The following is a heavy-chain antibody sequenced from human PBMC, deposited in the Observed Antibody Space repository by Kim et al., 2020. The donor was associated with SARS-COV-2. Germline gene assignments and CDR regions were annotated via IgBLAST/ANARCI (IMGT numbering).Heavy chain of an antibody. CDR2: ISYDGSNK. CDR3: AKDLRWEPNYYYYGMDV. J-gene: IGHJ6*02. V-gene: IGHV3-30*18. CDR1: GFTFSSYG. D-gene: IGHD1-26*01. Sequence: GGSLRLSCAASGFTFSSYGMHWVRQAPGKGLEWVAVISYDGSNKYYADSVKGRFTISRDNSKNTLYLQMNSLRAEDTAVYYCAKDLRWEPNYYYYGMDVWGQGTTVTVSS.